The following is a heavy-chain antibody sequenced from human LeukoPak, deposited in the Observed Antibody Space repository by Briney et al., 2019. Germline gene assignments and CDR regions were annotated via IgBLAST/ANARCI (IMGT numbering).Heavy chain of an antibody. J-gene: IGHJ4*02. D-gene: IGHD4-17*01. Sequence: GRSLRLSCAASGFTFSSYAMHWVRQAPGKGLEWVAVISYDGSNKYYADSVKGRFTISRDNAKNSLYLQMNSLRDEDTAIYYCARETTVIKKIDYWGQGTLVTVSS. CDR1: GFTFSSYA. CDR3: ARETTVIKKIDY. CDR2: ISYDGSNK. V-gene: IGHV3-30*04.